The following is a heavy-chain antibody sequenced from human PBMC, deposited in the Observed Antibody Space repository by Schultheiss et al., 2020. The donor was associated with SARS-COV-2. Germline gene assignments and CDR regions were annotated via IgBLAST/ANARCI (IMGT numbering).Heavy chain of an antibody. J-gene: IGHJ4*02. CDR3: ARGLGRLPSGGY. V-gene: IGHV4-39*07. CDR1: GGSISSSSYY. CDR2: IYYSGST. Sequence: SETLSLTCTVSGGSISSSSYYWGWIRQPPGKGLEWIGSIYYSGSTNYNPSLKSRVTISVDTSKNQFSLKLSSVTAADTAVYYCARGLGRLPSGGYWGQGTLVTVSS.